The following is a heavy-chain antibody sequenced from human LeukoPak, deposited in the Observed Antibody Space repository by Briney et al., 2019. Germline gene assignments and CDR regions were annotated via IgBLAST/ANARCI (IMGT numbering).Heavy chain of an antibody. CDR3: ARTYYYDSSGYRFDY. CDR2: IVPSGGST. V-gene: IGHV1-46*01. CDR1: GYTFTSYY. J-gene: IGHJ4*02. D-gene: IGHD3-22*01. Sequence: ASVKVSCKPSGYTFTSYYMHWVRQAPGQGLEWMGIIVPSGGSTSYAQKFQGRVTMTRDTSTRTVYMELSSLRSEDTAVHYCARTYYYDSSGYRFDYGGQGTLVTVSS.